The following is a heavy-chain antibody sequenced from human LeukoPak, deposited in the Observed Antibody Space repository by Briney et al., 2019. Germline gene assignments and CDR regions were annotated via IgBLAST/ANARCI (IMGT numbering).Heavy chain of an antibody. CDR2: IKQDGSEK. V-gene: IGHV3-7*01. CDR3: ARLAGVLLWFGEFFDY. CDR1: GFTFSSYW. J-gene: IGHJ4*02. D-gene: IGHD3-10*01. Sequence: GRSLRLSFAASGFTFSSYWMSWVRQAPGKGLEWVANIKQDGSEKYYVDSVKGRFTISRDNAKNSLYLQMNSLRAEGTAVYYCARLAGVLLWFGEFFDYWGQGTLVTVSS.